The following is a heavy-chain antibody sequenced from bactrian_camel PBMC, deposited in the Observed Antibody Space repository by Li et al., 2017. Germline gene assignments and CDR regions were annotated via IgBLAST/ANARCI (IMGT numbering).Heavy chain of an antibody. CDR1: GFTFSSYG. V-gene: IGHV3S40*01. D-gene: IGHD1*01. Sequence: VQLVESGGGLVQPGGSLRLSSAASGFTFSSYGMTWVRQAPGKGLEWVSTFNGAGTTAYADSVKGLFTVSRDDAKKTLYLQLNSLKTEDTAVYYCATAACWSQGTQVTVS. CDR2: FNGAGTT. J-gene: IGHJ4*01.